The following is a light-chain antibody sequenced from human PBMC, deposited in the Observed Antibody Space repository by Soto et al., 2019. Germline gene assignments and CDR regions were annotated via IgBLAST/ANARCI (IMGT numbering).Light chain of an antibody. Sequence: QSVLTQPPSVSGAPGQRVTVSCTGSSSNIGAGYDVHWYQQLPGTAPKLLIYGNSNRPSGVPDRFSGSESGTSASLAITGLQAEDEADYYCQSYDSSLSGPYWVFGGGTKVTVL. CDR1: SSNIGAGYD. CDR2: GNS. V-gene: IGLV1-40*01. CDR3: QSYDSSLSGPYWV. J-gene: IGLJ3*02.